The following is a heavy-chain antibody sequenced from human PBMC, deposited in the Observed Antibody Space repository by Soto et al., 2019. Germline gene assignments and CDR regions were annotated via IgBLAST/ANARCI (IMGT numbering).Heavy chain of an antibody. V-gene: IGHV1-18*01. CDR2: ISAYNGNT. J-gene: IGHJ4*02. CDR1: GYTFSSYH. Sequence: QIQLVQSGAEVKKPGASVKVSCKASGYTFSSYHITWVRQAPGQGLEWMGWISAYNGNTNYAQNLQGRVTMTTDPSTSTAYMELXXXXXXXXXXXXXARDLPPVDYWGQGTLVTVSS. CDR3: ARDLPPVDY.